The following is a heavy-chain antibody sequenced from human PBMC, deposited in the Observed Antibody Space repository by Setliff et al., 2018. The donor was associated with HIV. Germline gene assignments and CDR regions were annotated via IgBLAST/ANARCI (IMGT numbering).Heavy chain of an antibody. J-gene: IGHJ5*02. V-gene: IGHV4-4*07. CDR3: ARDLPDLTGRSLDP. CDR1: GGSISAYF. CDR2: IYSGGST. Sequence: SETLSLTCTVSGGSISAYFWTWIRQPAGKGLEWIGRIYSGGSTNYNPSLNSRVTMSVDTSKNQFSLRLNSVTAADTAVYYCARDLPDLTGRSLDPWGQGTLVTVSS. D-gene: IGHD7-27*01.